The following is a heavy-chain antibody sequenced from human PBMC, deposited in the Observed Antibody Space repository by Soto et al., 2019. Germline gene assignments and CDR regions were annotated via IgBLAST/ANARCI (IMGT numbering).Heavy chain of an antibody. J-gene: IGHJ4*02. Sequence: ASVKVSCKASGGTFSSYAISWVRQAPGQGLEWMGGMIPIFGTANYAQKFQGRVTITADESTSTAYMELSSLRSEDTAVYYCARDGEYYYDSSGSYWGQGTLVTVSS. CDR2: MIPIFGTA. CDR3: ARDGEYYYDSSGSY. V-gene: IGHV1-69*13. CDR1: GGTFSSYA. D-gene: IGHD3-22*01.